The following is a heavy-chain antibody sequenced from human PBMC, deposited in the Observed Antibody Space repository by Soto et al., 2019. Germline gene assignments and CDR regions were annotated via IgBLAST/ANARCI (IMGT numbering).Heavy chain of an antibody. CDR3: ARDGDYDSSGYYPPYDAFDI. V-gene: IGHV3-21*01. Sequence: EVQLVESGGGLVKPGGSLRLSCAASGFTFSSYIMNWVRQAPGKGLEWVSSISSSSTYMHYADSVKGRFTISRDNAKNSLYLQMNSLRAEDTAVYYCARDGDYDSSGYYPPYDAFDIWGQGTMVTVS. D-gene: IGHD3-22*01. J-gene: IGHJ3*02. CDR2: ISSSSTYM. CDR1: GFTFSSYI.